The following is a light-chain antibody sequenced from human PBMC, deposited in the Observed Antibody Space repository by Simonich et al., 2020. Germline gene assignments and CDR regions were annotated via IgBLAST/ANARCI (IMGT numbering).Light chain of an antibody. CDR2: WAS. CDR3: QQYYSTPPYT. Sequence: DIVMTQSPDSLAVALGERATINCKSSQSVLYSSKNKNYLAWYQQKPGQLPNLLIYWASTRGSGVPDRFSGSGSGTDFTLTISSMQAEDVAVYYCQQYYSTPPYTFGQGTKLEIK. J-gene: IGKJ2*01. V-gene: IGKV4-1*01. CDR1: QSVLYSSKNKNY.